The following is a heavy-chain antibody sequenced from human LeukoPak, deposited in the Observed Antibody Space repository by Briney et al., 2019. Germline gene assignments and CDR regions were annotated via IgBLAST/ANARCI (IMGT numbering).Heavy chain of an antibody. Sequence: GASVKVSCKASGYTFSNYGFSWVRQATGQGLEWMGWMNPNSGNTGYAQKFQGRVTMTRNTSISTAYMELSSLRSEDTAVYYCARVLYDFWSGPNDAFDIWGQGTMVTVSS. CDR3: ARVLYDFWSGPNDAFDI. D-gene: IGHD3-3*01. CDR2: MNPNSGNT. V-gene: IGHV1-8*02. CDR1: GYTFSNYG. J-gene: IGHJ3*02.